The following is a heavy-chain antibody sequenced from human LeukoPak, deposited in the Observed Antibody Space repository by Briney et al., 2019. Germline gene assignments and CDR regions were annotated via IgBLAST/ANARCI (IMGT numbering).Heavy chain of an antibody. CDR1: GYSFISYW. CDR3: ARRGYCSGGDCFSAAFDI. D-gene: IGHD2-15*01. CDR2: IYPGDSDT. Sequence: GESLQISCQGSGYSFISYWIGWVRQMPGKGLGWMGIIYPGDSDTRYSPSLHGQVTMSADKSLRTTYLQWSSLKASDTAIYYCARRGYCSGGDCFSAAFDIWGQGTMVTVSS. V-gene: IGHV5-51*01. J-gene: IGHJ3*02.